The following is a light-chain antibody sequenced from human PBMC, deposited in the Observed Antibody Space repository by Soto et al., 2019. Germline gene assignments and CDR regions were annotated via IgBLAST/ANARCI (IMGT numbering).Light chain of an antibody. CDR1: QSISNF. Sequence: DLQMTQSPSSLSASVGDRVTITCRASQSISNFLNWYQQKPGKTPKLLIYAASSLQSGVPSRFSGSGSGTDFTLTISSLQPEDFGTYYCQQSYSSPHTFGGGTKVEIK. CDR3: QQSYSSPHT. J-gene: IGKJ4*01. CDR2: AAS. V-gene: IGKV1-39*01.